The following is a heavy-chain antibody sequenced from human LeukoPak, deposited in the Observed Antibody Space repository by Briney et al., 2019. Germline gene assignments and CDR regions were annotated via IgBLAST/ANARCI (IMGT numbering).Heavy chain of an antibody. CDR3: TTEVMDASLGNDY. Sequence: GGSLRLSCAASGFTFSSYPMNWVRQAPGKGLEWVGRIKSKTDGGTTDYAAPVKGRFTISRDDSKNTLYLQMNSLKTEDTAVYYCTTEVMDASLGNDYWGQGTLVTVSS. CDR2: IKSKTDGGTT. CDR1: GFTFSSYP. D-gene: IGHD3-16*01. V-gene: IGHV3-15*01. J-gene: IGHJ4*02.